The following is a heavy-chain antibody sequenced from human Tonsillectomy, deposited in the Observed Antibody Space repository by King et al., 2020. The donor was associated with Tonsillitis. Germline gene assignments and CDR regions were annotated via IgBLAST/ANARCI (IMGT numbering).Heavy chain of an antibody. D-gene: IGHD5-12*01. V-gene: IGHV3-21*01. CDR3: ARGLLLGYTGYYSAMDG. CDR1: GFTFSSYS. J-gene: IGHJ6*02. CDR2: ISSSHIYT. Sequence: VQLVESGGGLVKPGGSLRLSCAASGFTFSSYSMNWVRQAPGKGLEWVSSISSSHIYTHYADSVKGRFTISSDNDKNSLYPQMNSLRVEDTAVYDCARGLLLGYTGYYSAMDGWGQGTTITVS.